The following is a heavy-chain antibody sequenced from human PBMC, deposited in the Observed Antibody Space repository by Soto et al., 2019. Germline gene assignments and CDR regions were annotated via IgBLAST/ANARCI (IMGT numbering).Heavy chain of an antibody. CDR1: GGSISSSNW. V-gene: IGHV4-4*02. D-gene: IGHD3-22*01. Sequence: SETLSLTCAVSGGSISSSNWWSWVRQPPGRGLEWIGEIYHSGSTNYNPSLKSRVTISVDKSKNQFSLKLSSVTAADTAVYYCARGSYYYDSSGYYYVGDFDYWGQGTLVTVSS. J-gene: IGHJ4*02. CDR2: IYHSGST. CDR3: ARGSYYYDSSGYYYVGDFDY.